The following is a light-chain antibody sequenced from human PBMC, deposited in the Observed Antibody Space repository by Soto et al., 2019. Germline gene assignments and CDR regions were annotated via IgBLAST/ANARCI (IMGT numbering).Light chain of an antibody. CDR1: QSLSSN. Sequence: EIVMTQSPASLSVSPGKRATLSCRASQSLSSNLAWYQQKPGQAPRLLIYDASTRATGIPARFSGSGSGTEFTLTITSLQSEDFAVYYCQHYANWPLTFGGGTKIESK. J-gene: IGKJ4*01. CDR3: QHYANWPLT. V-gene: IGKV3-15*01. CDR2: DAS.